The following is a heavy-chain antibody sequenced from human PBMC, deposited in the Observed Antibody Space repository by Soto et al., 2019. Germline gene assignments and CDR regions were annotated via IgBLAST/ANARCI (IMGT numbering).Heavy chain of an antibody. CDR1: GGSFSGYY. CDR2: INHSGST. J-gene: IGHJ4*02. V-gene: IGHV4-34*01. D-gene: IGHD3-22*01. CDR3: ARVLIGTTDYYDSSGYSIRYFDY. Sequence: PSETLSLTCAVYGGSFSGYYWSWIRQPPGKGLEWIGEINHSGSTNYNPSLKSRVTISVDTSKNQFSLKLSSVTAADTAVYYCARVLIGTTDYYDSSGYSIRYFDYWGQGTLVTVSS.